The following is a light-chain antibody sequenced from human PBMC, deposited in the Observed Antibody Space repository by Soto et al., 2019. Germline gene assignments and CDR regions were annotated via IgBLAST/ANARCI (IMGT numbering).Light chain of an antibody. CDR2: END. CDR3: ETWDVSLSALV. J-gene: IGLJ3*02. Sequence: QSVLTQPPSVSAAPGEKVTISCSGSNSNIGNKYVSWYQQVPGTAPKLLIYENDQRPSEIPDRFSGSKSGTSATLGITGLRTGDEADYYCETWDVSLSALVFGGGTKLTVL. V-gene: IGLV1-51*02. CDR1: NSNIGNKY.